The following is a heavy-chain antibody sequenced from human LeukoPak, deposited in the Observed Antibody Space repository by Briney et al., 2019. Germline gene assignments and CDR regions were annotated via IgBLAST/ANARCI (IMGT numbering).Heavy chain of an antibody. V-gene: IGHV1-69*05. CDR3: ASPKFPIVVVPATNAFDI. D-gene: IGHD2-2*01. Sequence: SVKVSCKASGYTLTGYYMHWVRQAPGQGLEWMGGIIPIFGTANYAQKFQGRVTITTDESTSTAYMELSSLRSEDTAVYYCASPKFPIVVVPATNAFDIWGQGTMVTVSS. CDR1: GYTLTGYY. J-gene: IGHJ3*02. CDR2: IIPIFGTA.